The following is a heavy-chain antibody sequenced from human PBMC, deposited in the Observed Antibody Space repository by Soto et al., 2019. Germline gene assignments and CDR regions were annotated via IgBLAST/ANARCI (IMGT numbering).Heavy chain of an antibody. CDR3: ARDITFGGVIVRYFDY. CDR2: IIPIFGTA. Sequence: ASVKVSCKASGVTFSSYAISWVRQAPGQGLEWMGGIIPIFGTANYAQKFQGRVTITADESTSTAYMELSSLRSEDTAVYYCARDITFGGVIVRYFDYWGQGTLVTVSS. J-gene: IGHJ4*02. V-gene: IGHV1-69*13. D-gene: IGHD3-16*02. CDR1: GVTFSSYA.